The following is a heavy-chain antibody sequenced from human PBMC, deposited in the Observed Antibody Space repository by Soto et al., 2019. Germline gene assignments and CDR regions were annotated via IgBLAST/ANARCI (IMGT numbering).Heavy chain of an antibody. CDR1: GFTFSSYA. CDR3: AKDPVYSSSYGY. V-gene: IGHV3-23*01. D-gene: IGHD6-6*01. J-gene: IGHJ4*02. Sequence: GGSLRLSCAASGFTFSSYAMSWVRQAPGKGLEWVSAISGSGGSTYYVDSVKGRFTISRDNSKNTLYLQMNSLRAEDTAVYYCAKDPVYSSSYGYWGQGTLVTVSS. CDR2: ISGSGGST.